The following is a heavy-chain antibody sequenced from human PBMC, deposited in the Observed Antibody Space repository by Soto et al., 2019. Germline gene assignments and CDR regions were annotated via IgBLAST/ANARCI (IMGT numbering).Heavy chain of an antibody. V-gene: IGHV3-48*01. CDR3: VRDSQWAFDY. CDR2: IRNRDNVI. CDR1: GSSFSSYA. J-gene: IGHJ4*02. Sequence: SGSSFSSYAMRWVRQSPGRWLEWFSYIRNRDNVIPYSPSVEGRCTISSGDAAHSLSLLMNSLTAEDTAVYYCVRDSQWAFDYWGLGTLVSISS. D-gene: IGHD1-26*01.